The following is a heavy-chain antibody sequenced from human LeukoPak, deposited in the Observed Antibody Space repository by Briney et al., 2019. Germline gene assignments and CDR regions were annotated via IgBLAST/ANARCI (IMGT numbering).Heavy chain of an antibody. CDR1: GFTFSSYS. V-gene: IGHV3-21*01. CDR3: ARSLNIVVVPAAIDY. Sequence: PGGSLRLSCAASGFTFSSYSMNWVRQAPGKGLEWVSSISSSSSYIYYADSVKGRFTISRDNAKNSLYLQMNSLRAEDTAVYYCARSLNIVVVPAAIDYWGQGTLVTVSA. CDR2: ISSSSSYI. D-gene: IGHD2-2*01. J-gene: IGHJ4*02.